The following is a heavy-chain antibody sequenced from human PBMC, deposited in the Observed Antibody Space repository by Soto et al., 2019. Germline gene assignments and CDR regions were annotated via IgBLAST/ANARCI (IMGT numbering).Heavy chain of an antibody. V-gene: IGHV3-9*01. D-gene: IGHD2-2*03. CDR3: AKDNDLDRDGPFDY. CDR2: ISWNSGDI. J-gene: IGHJ4*02. CDR1: GFTFDHYW. Sequence: EVQLVESGGGLVQPGESLRLSCAASGFTFDHYWMTWVRQAPGKGLEWVSGISWNSGDIYYADSVKGRFTISRDNAKRSLYLQMNSLRTEDTALYYCAKDNDLDRDGPFDYWGQGILVTVSS.